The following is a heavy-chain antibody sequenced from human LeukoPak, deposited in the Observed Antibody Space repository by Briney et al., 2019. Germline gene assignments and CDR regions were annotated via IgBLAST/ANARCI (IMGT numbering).Heavy chain of an antibody. D-gene: IGHD3-22*01. CDR2: INAGSGNT. CDR3: ASVYYYDSSGYNDY. CDR1: GYTFTNYA. V-gene: IGHV1-3*03. J-gene: IGHJ4*02. Sequence: ASVKVSCKASGYTFTNYAVHWVRQAPGQGLEWMGWINAGSGNTKYSQEFQGRVTLTRDTSATTVYMELSSLRSEDTAVYYCASVYYYDSSGYNDYWGQGTLVTVSS.